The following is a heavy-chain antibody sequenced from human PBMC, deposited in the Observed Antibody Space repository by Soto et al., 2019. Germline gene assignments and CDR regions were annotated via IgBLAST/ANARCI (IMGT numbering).Heavy chain of an antibody. Sequence: QVHLVQSGAEVKEPGASVNVSCKASGYIFTSFGVAWVRQAPGQGLEWLGWISAYNGRTDSAERFQGRLTMTTDTFTTTAYLELRSLRSDDTAVYYCARERGFSYGTRGDFDYWGQGTPVSVS. V-gene: IGHV1-18*01. CDR1: GYIFTSFG. J-gene: IGHJ4*02. CDR3: ARERGFSYGTRGDFDY. CDR2: ISAYNGRT. D-gene: IGHD5-18*01.